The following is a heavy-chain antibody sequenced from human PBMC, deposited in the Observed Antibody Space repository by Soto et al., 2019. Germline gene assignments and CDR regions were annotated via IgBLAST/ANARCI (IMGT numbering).Heavy chain of an antibody. V-gene: IGHV1-3*01. CDR2: INPGNGNT. D-gene: IGHD3-22*01. CDR3: ARGGYFDSSNYLAY. J-gene: IGHJ4*02. Sequence: GASVKVSCKASGYTFTSYGINWVRQAPGRGLEWTGWINPGNGNTKYSQQFQGRVIIDRDTSASTAYMELSSLRSEDTAVYYCARGGYFDSSNYLAYWGLGTLVTVSS. CDR1: GYTFTSYG.